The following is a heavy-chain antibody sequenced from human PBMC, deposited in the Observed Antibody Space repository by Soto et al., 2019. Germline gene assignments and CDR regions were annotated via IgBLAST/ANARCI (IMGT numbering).Heavy chain of an antibody. Sequence: EVQLLESGGGLVQPGGSLRLSCAASGITISNYPMSWVRQAPGKGLDWVSGISGSGDRTYYADSAKGRFTISKDMSWISLSLQLDSLGVEDTAVYFCVKDDGGYPSTAPHWGQGTLVTVSS. J-gene: IGHJ4*02. V-gene: IGHV3-23*01. CDR1: GITISNYP. CDR2: ISGSGDRT. D-gene: IGHD3-22*01. CDR3: VKDDGGYPSTAPH.